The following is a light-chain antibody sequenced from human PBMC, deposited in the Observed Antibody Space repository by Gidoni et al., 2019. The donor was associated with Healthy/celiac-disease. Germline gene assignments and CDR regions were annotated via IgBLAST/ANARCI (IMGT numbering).Light chain of an antibody. CDR3: MQALQTPLT. CDR1: RSLLHSNGYNY. J-gene: IGKJ4*01. Sequence: DIVMTQSPLSLPVTPGEPASISCRSSRSLLHSNGYNYLDWYLQKPGQSPQLLIYLGSTRASGVPDRFSGSGSGTDFTLNISRVEAEDVGVYYCMQALQTPLTFGGGTKVEIK. CDR2: LGS. V-gene: IGKV2-28*01.